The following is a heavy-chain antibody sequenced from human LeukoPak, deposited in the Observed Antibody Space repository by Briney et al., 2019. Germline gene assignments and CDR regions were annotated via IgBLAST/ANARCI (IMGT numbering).Heavy chain of an antibody. D-gene: IGHD4-23*01. Sequence: ASVKVSCKASGYTFTGYYIHWVRQAPGQALEWMGRISPNGGGTMCAQKFQGSVTMTRDTSISTAYMELSSLASDDTAVYYCARGGDYGGNQRDGYWGQGTLVTVSS. CDR2: ISPNGGGT. V-gene: IGHV1-2*06. CDR1: GYTFTGYY. CDR3: ARGGDYGGNQRDGY. J-gene: IGHJ4*02.